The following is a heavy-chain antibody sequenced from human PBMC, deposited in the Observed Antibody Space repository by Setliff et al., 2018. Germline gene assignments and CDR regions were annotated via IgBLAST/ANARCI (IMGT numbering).Heavy chain of an antibody. CDR3: ARVSGFQYMDV. CDR2: ISYSGIT. V-gene: IGHV4-59*08. J-gene: IGHJ6*03. D-gene: IGHD3-3*01. CDR1: GASVSSHY. Sequence: SETLSLTCNVSGASVSSHYWDWIRQPPGKGLEWIGFISYSGITTYNVSLKSRVSISVDTSKNQLSLNLSSLTAADTAVYYCARVSGFQYMDVWGKGTTVTVSS.